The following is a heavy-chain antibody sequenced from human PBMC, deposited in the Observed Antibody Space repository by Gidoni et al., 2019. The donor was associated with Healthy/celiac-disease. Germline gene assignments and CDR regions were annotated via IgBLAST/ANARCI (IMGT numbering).Heavy chain of an antibody. J-gene: IGHJ6*02. CDR3: ARLRRGYSSSWQTAYYYGMDV. CDR2: IIPIFGTA. V-gene: IGHV1-69*01. Sequence: QVQLVQSGAEVKKPGSSVKVSCKASGGTFSSYAISWVRQAPGQGLEWMGGIIPIFGTANYAQKFQGRVTITADESTSTAYMELSSLRSEDTAVYYCARLRRGYSSSWQTAYYYGMDVWGQGTTVTVSS. CDR1: GGTFSSYA. D-gene: IGHD6-13*01.